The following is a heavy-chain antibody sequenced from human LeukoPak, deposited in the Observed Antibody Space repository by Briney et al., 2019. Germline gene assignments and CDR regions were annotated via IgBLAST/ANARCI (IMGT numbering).Heavy chain of an antibody. D-gene: IGHD4-11*01. CDR2: IYYSGST. CDR1: GGSISSYY. CDR3: ARAATVTTCYFDY. Sequence: PSETLSLTCTVSGGSISSYYWSWIRQPPGKGLEWIGYIYYSGSTNYNPSLKSRVTISVDTSTNQFSLKLSSVTAADTAVYYCARAATVTTCYFDYWGQGTLVTVSS. V-gene: IGHV4-59*01. J-gene: IGHJ4*02.